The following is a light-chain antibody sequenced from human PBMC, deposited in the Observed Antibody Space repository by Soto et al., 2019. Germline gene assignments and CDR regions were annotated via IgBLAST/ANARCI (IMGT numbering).Light chain of an antibody. CDR1: NIGSKS. Sequence: SYELTQPPSVSVAPGKTARITCGGNNIGSKSVHWYQQKPGQAPVLVIYYDSDRPSGIPERFSGSNSGNTATLTISRVEAGDEGDYYCQVWDSSRGVFGGGTKLTVL. J-gene: IGLJ2*01. CDR3: QVWDSSRGV. CDR2: YDS. V-gene: IGLV3-21*04.